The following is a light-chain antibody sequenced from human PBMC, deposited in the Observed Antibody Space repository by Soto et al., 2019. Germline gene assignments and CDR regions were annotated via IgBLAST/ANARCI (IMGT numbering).Light chain of an antibody. CDR1: QSIGSS. CDR2: GSY. V-gene: IGKV3-20*01. CDR3: HQYGTSPQT. J-gene: IGKJ1*01. Sequence: EIVLTQSPDTLSLSPGERATLSCRASQSIGSSLAWYQQKPGQAPRLLMYGSYHRATGIPARFSGSGSETDFTLTGSRLELEDFAVYFCHQYGTSPQTFGQGTKVDIK.